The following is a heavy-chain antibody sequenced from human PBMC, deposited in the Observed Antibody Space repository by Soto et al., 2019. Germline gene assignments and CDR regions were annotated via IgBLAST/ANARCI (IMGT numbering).Heavy chain of an antibody. D-gene: IGHD4-17*01. CDR3: ARAVTTIRTDPTYHYYYYMDV. CDR1: GYTFTSYG. V-gene: IGHV1-18*01. J-gene: IGHJ6*03. CDR2: ISAYNGNT. Sequence: ASVKVSCKASGYTFTSYGISWVRQAPGQGLEWMGWISAYNGNTNYAQKLQGRVTMTTDTSTSTAYMELRSLRSDDTAVYYCARAVTTIRTDPTYHYYYYMDVWGKGTTVTGLL.